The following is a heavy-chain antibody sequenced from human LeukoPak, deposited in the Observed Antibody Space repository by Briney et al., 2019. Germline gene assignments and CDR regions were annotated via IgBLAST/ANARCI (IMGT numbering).Heavy chain of an antibody. J-gene: IGHJ3*02. CDR2: IYYSGST. CDR1: GGSISSSSYY. V-gene: IGHV4-39*07. Sequence: SETLSLTCTVSGGSISSSSYYWGWIRQPPGKGLEWIGSIYYSGSTYYNPSLKSRVTISVDTSKNQFSLKLSSVTAADTAVYYCASGGLGDAFDIWGQGTMVTVSS. CDR3: ASGGLGDAFDI. D-gene: IGHD3-3*01.